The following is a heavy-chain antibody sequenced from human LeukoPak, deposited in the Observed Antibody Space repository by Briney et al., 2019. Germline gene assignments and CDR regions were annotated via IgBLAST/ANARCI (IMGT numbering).Heavy chain of an antibody. CDR1: GFTFGSYW. V-gene: IGHV3-53*01. D-gene: IGHD3-22*01. CDR3: ARAVVIPYMDV. J-gene: IGHJ6*03. Sequence: PGGSLRLSCAASGFTFGSYWFYWVRQVPGKGLEWVSVIYSGGSTYYADSVKGRFTISRDNSKNTLYLQMNSLRAEDTAVYYCARAVVIPYMDVWGKGTTVTISS. CDR2: IYSGGST.